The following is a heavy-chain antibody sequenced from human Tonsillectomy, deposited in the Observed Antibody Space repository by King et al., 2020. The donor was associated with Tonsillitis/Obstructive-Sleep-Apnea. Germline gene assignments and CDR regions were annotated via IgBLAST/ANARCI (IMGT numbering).Heavy chain of an antibody. D-gene: IGHD1-26*01. V-gene: IGHV3-33*01. CDR2: IWYDGSNK. Sequence: VQLVESGGGVVQPGRSLRLSCAASGFTFGSYGMHWVRQAPGKGLEWVAVIWYDGSNKYYADSVKGRFTISRDNSKNTLYLQMNSLRAEDTAVYYCARVGSGSYCFDYWGQGTLVTVSS. J-gene: IGHJ4*02. CDR1: GFTFGSYG. CDR3: ARVGSGSYCFDY.